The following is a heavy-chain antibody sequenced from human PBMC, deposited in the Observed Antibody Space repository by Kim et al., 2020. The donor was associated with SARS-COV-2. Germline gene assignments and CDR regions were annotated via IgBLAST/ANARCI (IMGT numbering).Heavy chain of an antibody. D-gene: IGHD5-12*01. Sequence: GGSLRLSCAGSGFTLSSYGIYWVRQAPGKGLEWVAYMSYDETKKYYGHSAEGRFTNSRDKSKTTVSLQMYGLSDDDTAVYYCAKEKYTGYGVNSGVLEYWGQGTLVIVSA. CDR2: MSYDETKK. V-gene: IGHV3-30*18. CDR3: AKEKYTGYGVNSGVLEY. J-gene: IGHJ4*02. CDR1: GFTLSSYG.